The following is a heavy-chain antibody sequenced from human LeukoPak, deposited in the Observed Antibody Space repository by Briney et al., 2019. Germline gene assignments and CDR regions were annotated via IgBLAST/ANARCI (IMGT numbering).Heavy chain of an antibody. V-gene: IGHV4-39*07. CDR3: ARENYDILTGYSENWFDP. CDR2: IYYSGST. D-gene: IGHD3-9*01. CDR1: EGSISSSSYY. Sequence: PSETLSLTCTVSEGSISSSSYYWGWIRQPPGKGLEWIGSIYYSGSTYYNPSLKSRVTISVDTSKNQFSLKLSSVTAADTAVYYCARENYDILTGYSENWFDPWGQGTLVTVSS. J-gene: IGHJ5*02.